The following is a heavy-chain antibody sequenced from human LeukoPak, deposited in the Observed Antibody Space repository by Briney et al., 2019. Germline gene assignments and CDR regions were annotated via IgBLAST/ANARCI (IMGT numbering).Heavy chain of an antibody. Sequence: SETLSLTCRVSGEPFSGYYWSWIRQPPGKGLELIGEINRSGNTDYNPSLKSRVTISVDTSKNQFSLKLSSVTAADTAVYYCAREEGSDILTAVDWYFDLWGRGTLVTVSS. CDR2: INRSGNT. CDR1: GEPFSGYY. J-gene: IGHJ2*01. CDR3: AREEGSDILTAVDWYFDL. D-gene: IGHD3-9*01. V-gene: IGHV4-34*01.